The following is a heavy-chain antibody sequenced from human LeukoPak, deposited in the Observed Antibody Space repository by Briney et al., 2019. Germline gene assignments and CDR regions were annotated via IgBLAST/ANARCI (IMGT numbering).Heavy chain of an antibody. J-gene: IGHJ4*02. V-gene: IGHV1-69*13. CDR1: GGTFSRYA. D-gene: IGHD6-19*01. CDR3: ARDRPYTGGWRGFDY. Sequence: ASVKVSCKASGGTFSRYAISWVQQAPGQGLEWMGGIIPMFGIANYAQKFQGRVTITADESTSTAYMELSSLRSEDTAVYYCARDRPYTGGWRGFDYWGQGTLVTVSS. CDR2: IIPMFGIA.